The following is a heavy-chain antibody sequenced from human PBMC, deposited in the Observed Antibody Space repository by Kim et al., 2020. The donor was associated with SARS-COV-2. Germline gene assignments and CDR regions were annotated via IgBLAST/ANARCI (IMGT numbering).Heavy chain of an antibody. J-gene: IGHJ4*02. V-gene: IGHV3-48*02. CDR3: AREGYYDSSGYYYTTPFDY. Sequence: GGSLRLSCAASGFTFSSYSMNWVRQAPGKGLEWVSYISSSSSTIYYADSVKGRFTISRDNAKNSLYLQMNSLRDEDTAVYYCAREGYYDSSGYYYTTPFDYWGQGTLVTVSS. CDR1: GFTFSSYS. D-gene: IGHD3-22*01. CDR2: ISSSSSTI.